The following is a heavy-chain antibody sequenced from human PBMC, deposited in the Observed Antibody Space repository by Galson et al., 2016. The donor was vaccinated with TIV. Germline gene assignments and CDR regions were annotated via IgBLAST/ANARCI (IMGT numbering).Heavy chain of an antibody. V-gene: IGHV1-2*06. D-gene: IGHD2-15*01. CDR3: ATFSGARGPFDY. CDR2: INPSSGGT. Sequence: SVKVSCKASKYTFIGYYMHWVRQAPGRGLEWMGRINPSSGGTDYAQKFQGRVTMTRDTSTSTVYMELTSLKSDDTAIFYCATFSGARGPFDYWGQGTLVAVSS. CDR1: KYTFIGYY. J-gene: IGHJ4*02.